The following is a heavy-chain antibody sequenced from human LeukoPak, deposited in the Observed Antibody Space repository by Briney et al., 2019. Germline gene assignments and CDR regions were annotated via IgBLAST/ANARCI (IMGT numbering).Heavy chain of an antibody. D-gene: IGHD3-16*01. J-gene: IGHJ4*02. V-gene: IGHV3-23*01. CDR1: GFTFSSYA. CDR3: AKGYYDYVWGSYYFDY. Sequence: GGSLRLSCAASGFTFSSYATSWVRQAPGKGLEWVSAISGSGGSTYYADSVKGRFTISRDNSRDTLYLRMNSLRAEDTAVYYCAKGYYDYVWGSYYFDYWGQGTLVTVSS. CDR2: ISGSGGST.